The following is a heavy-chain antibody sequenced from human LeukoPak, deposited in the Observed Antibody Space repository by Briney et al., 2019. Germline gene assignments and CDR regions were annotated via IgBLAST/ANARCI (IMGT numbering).Heavy chain of an antibody. CDR2: IYYSGST. Sequence: SETLSLTCTVSGGSISSYYWSWIRQPPGKGLEWIGYIYYSGSTNYNPSLKSRVTISVDTSKNQFSLKLSSVTAADTAVYYCARAPANWNDGGDYFDYWGQGTLVTVSS. J-gene: IGHJ4*02. V-gene: IGHV4-59*01. CDR1: GGSISSYY. D-gene: IGHD1-1*01. CDR3: ARAPANWNDGGDYFDY.